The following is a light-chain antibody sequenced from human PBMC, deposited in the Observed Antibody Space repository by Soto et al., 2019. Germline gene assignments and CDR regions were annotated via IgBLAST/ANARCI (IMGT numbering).Light chain of an antibody. V-gene: IGLV2-14*01. Sequence: QSALTQPASVSGSPGQSITISCTGTGSDVGGYNYVSWYQQHPGKAPKLMIFEVNNRPSGVSDRFSGSKSGNTASLTISGLQAEDEADYYCSSFTSSSTQVLGGGTKLTVL. J-gene: IGLJ3*02. CDR3: SSFTSSSTQV. CDR1: GSDVGGYNY. CDR2: EVN.